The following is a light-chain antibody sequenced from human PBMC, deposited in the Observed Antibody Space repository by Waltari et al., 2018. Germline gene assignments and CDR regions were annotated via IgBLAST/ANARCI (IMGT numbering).Light chain of an antibody. CDR2: GAS. J-gene: IGKJ4*01. V-gene: IGKV3-15*01. CDR1: QSVSSN. CDR3: QQYTTRPLT. Sequence: EIVMTQSPGTLSVSPGDGATLSCRTSQSVSSNVAWYQPRPGQAPRLLIFGASTRATGIPARFSGSESGTEFTLTISSLQSEDSGVYFCQQYTTRPLTFGGGTKVEI.